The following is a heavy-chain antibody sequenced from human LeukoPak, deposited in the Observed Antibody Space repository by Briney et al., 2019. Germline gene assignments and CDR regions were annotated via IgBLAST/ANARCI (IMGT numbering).Heavy chain of an antibody. Sequence: GGSLRLSCAASGFTFSSYSMNWVRQAPGKGLEWVSSISSSSSYIYYADSVKGRFTISRDNAKNSLYLQMNSLRAEDTAVYYCASRPPGIAQNWFDPWGQGTLVTVSS. D-gene: IGHD6-13*01. J-gene: IGHJ5*02. CDR2: ISSSSSYI. V-gene: IGHV3-21*01. CDR3: ASRPPGIAQNWFDP. CDR1: GFTFSSYS.